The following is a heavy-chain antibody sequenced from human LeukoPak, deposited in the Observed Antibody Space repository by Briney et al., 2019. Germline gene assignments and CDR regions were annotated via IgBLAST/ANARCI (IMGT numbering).Heavy chain of an antibody. CDR1: GGSISSYY. Sequence: PSETLSLTCTVSGGSISSYYWSWIRQPPGKGLEWIGEINHSGSTNYNPSLKSRVTISVDTSKNQFSLKLSSVTAADTAVYYCARVVANSYGLGYWGQGTLVTVSS. D-gene: IGHD5-18*01. CDR2: INHSGST. CDR3: ARVVANSYGLGY. V-gene: IGHV4-34*01. J-gene: IGHJ4*02.